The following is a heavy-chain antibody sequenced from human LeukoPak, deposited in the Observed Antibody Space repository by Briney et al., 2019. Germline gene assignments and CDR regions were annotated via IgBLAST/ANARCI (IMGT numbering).Heavy chain of an antibody. CDR1: GYTFTSYG. CDR3: AREVWMRNDEYYYYYYMDV. V-gene: IGHV1-18*01. CDR2: ISAYNGNT. Sequence: ASVKVSCKASGYTFTSYGISWVRQAPGQGLEWMGWISAYNGNTNYAQKLQGRVTMTTDTSTSTAYMELRSLRSDDTAVYYCAREVWMRNDEYYYYYYMDVWGKGTTVTVSS. J-gene: IGHJ6*03. D-gene: IGHD1-1*01.